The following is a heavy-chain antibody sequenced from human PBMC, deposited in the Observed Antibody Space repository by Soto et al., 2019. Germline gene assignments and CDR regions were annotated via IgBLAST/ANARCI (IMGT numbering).Heavy chain of an antibody. CDR2: IHTSSDYI. CDR1: GFTFSSYS. CDR3: ARDNFCRLLYYGMDV. Sequence: EVQLVESGGGLVKPGGSLRLSCEASGFTFSSYSMNWVRQAPGKGLEWVSSIHTSSDYIYYADSVRGRFTISRDNAKNSLNRQMNSLRAEDTAVYYCARDNFCRLLYYGMDVWGQGATVTVSS. V-gene: IGHV3-21*01. J-gene: IGHJ6*02. D-gene: IGHD2-15*01.